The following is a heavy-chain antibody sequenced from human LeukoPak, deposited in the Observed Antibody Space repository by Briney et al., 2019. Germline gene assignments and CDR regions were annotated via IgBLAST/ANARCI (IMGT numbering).Heavy chain of an antibody. Sequence: GGSLRLSCAASGFTFHGYPMTWVRQAPGKGLEWVSTISGSGLSTYYADSVKGRFSISRDNSNQTLYLQMSSVRAEDTAVYYCARGARAVELELRAAFDIWGQGTMVTVSS. CDR1: GFTFHGYP. CDR2: ISGSGLST. D-gene: IGHD1-7*01. CDR3: ARGARAVELELRAAFDI. V-gene: IGHV3-23*01. J-gene: IGHJ3*02.